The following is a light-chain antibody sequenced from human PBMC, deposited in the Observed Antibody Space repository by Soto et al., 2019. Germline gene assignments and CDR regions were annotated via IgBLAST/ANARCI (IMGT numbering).Light chain of an antibody. CDR3: QQYVTSSPRT. CDR1: QIVSGRY. V-gene: IGKV3-20*01. J-gene: IGKJ1*01. Sequence: EVVMRQSPATLSVSPGEGATLSCMASQIVSGRYLAWYQQRPXQAPRLLXXGVSRRATGIPDRFSGSGSGTDFTLTITRLEHEDFAVYYCQQYVTSSPRTFGQGTKVDIK. CDR2: GVS.